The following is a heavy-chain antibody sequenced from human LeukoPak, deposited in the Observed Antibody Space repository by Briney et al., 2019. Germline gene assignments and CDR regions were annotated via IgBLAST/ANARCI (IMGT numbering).Heavy chain of an antibody. Sequence: PSETLSLTCAVSGDSISSGSYSWSWIRQPPGKGLEWIGEINHSGSTTSLKSRVTISVDTSKNQFSLKLSSVTAADTAVYYCARGHTRISMIRGSRSSYYFDYWGQGTLVTVSS. CDR1: GDSISSGSYS. V-gene: IGHV4-39*07. CDR2: INHSGST. J-gene: IGHJ4*02. D-gene: IGHD3-10*01. CDR3: ARGHTRISMIRGSRSSYYFDY.